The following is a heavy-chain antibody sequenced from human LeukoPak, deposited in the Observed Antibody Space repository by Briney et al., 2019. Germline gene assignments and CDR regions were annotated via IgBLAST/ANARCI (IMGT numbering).Heavy chain of an antibody. V-gene: IGHV4-59*08. D-gene: IGHD3-22*01. J-gene: IGHJ6*02. CDR2: IYYGVST. Sequence: SETLSLTCTVSGDSISSYYWSWIRQPPGKGLEWIGYIYYGVSTSYNPSLKSRVTISVDTSKNQCSLKLSSVTAADTAVYYCARHGYGHYDSSGYYYGENYYYGMDVWGQGTTVTVSS. CDR1: GDSISSYY. CDR3: ARHGYGHYDSSGYYYGENYYYGMDV.